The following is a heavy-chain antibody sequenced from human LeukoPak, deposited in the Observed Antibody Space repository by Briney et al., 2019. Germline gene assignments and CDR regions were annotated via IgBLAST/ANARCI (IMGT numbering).Heavy chain of an antibody. CDR2: IYTSGST. J-gene: IGHJ4*02. Sequence: PSETLSLTCTVSGGSISSGSYYWSWIRQPAGKGLEWIGRIYTSGSTNYNPSLKSRVTISVDTSKNQFSLKLSSVTAADTAVYYCAREASSGPYFDYWGQGTLVTVSS. D-gene: IGHD3-22*01. V-gene: IGHV4-61*02. CDR3: AREASSGPYFDY. CDR1: GGSISSGSYY.